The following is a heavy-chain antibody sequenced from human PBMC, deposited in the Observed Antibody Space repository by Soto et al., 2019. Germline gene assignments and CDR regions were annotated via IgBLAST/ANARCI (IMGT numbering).Heavy chain of an antibody. J-gene: IGHJ4*02. V-gene: IGHV3-30-3*01. CDR3: ARDRGYNWNYVDY. D-gene: IGHD1-20*01. CDR1: GFTFSSYA. Sequence: SLRLSCAASGFTFSSYAMHWVRQAPGKGLEWVAVISYDGSNKYYADSVKGRFTISRDNSKNTLYLQMNSLRAEDTAVCYCARDRGYNWNYVDYWGQGTLVTVSS. CDR2: ISYDGSNK.